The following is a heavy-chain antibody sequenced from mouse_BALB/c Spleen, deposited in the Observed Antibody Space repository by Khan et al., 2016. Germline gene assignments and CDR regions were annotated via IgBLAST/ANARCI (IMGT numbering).Heavy chain of an antibody. D-gene: IGHD4-1*02. CDR3: GRHQLAEWYVDV. J-gene: IGHJ1*01. Sequence: EVQLQESGPGLVKPSQSLSLTCTVTGYSITSDYAWNWIRQFPGNKLEWMGYITYSGTTSYNPSLKSRVSITRDTSKNQFFLQLNSVTPEDTATGVCGRHQLAEWYVDVWGAGTTVTVTS. CDR1: GYSITSDYA. V-gene: IGHV3-2*02. CDR2: ITYSGTT.